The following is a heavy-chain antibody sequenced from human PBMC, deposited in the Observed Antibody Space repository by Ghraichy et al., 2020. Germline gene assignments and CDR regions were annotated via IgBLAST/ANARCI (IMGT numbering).Heavy chain of an antibody. Sequence: GSLRLSCTVSGVSVNTGSYYWSWIRQPPGKGREWIGRVYSSGTTNYNPSLKSRAAISIDTSNNQFSIKLTSLTAADPAVHYRARGRRRSVTLMGGFDYWGQGTAVTVSS. CDR1: GVSVNTGSYY. CDR2: VYSSGTT. J-gene: IGHJ4*02. CDR3: ARGRRRSVTLMGGFDY. V-gene: IGHV4-61*01. D-gene: IGHD3-22*01.